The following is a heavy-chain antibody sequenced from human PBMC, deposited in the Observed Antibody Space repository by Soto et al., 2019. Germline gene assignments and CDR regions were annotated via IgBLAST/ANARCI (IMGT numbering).Heavy chain of an antibody. V-gene: IGHV4-39*01. D-gene: IGHD6-13*01. J-gene: IGHJ4*02. Sequence: QLQLQESGPGLVKPSETLSLTCTVSGGSISSSSSYWGWIRQPPGKGLEWIGSIYYSGSPYYNPSLKSRVTXSXXPSKSQFSLKLSSVTAADTAMYSCARQQQLGNFAYWGQGTLVTVSS. CDR1: GGSISSSSSY. CDR2: IYYSGSP. CDR3: ARQQQLGNFAY.